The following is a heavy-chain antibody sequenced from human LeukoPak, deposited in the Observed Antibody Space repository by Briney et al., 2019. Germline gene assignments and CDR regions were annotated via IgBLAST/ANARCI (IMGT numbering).Heavy chain of an antibody. J-gene: IGHJ4*02. CDR3: ARELRYCSGGSCYSGPAYDY. V-gene: IGHV4-34*01. CDR2: INHSGST. D-gene: IGHD2-15*01. CDR1: GGSFSGYY. Sequence: PSETLSLTCAVYGGSFSGYYWSWIRQPPGKGLEWIGEINHSGSTNYNPSLKSRVTISVDTSKNQFSLKLSSVTAADTAVYYCARELRYCSGGSCYSGPAYDYRGQGTLVTVSS.